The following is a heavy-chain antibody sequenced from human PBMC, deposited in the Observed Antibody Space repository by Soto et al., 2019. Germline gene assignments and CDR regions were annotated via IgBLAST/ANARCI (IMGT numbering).Heavy chain of an antibody. CDR2: INSDGSST. CDR3: GRLTSRSSGPPH. J-gene: IGHJ1*01. D-gene: IGHD3-10*01. Sequence: GGSLRLSCAAFGFKISSSSMNWVRQAPGKGLVWVSRINSDGSSTSYADSVKGRFTISRDNAKNSLYLQMNSLRAEDTAVYYSGRLTSRSSGPPHGGRGTLVTVSS. CDR1: GFKISSSS. V-gene: IGHV3-74*01.